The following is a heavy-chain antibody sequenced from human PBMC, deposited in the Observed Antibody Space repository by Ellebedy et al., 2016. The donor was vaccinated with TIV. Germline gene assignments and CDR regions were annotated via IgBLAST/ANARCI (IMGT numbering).Heavy chain of an antibody. J-gene: IGHJ4*02. CDR1: GFTFSNYA. CDR2: IRGGGDGT. Sequence: GESLKISCAASGFTFSNYAMNWVRLAPGKGLEWVSTIRGGGDGTYYADSVKGRFTISRDNSKNTLYLEMNSLRAGDTALYYCAKGYGSGWYFFDYWGQGALVTVSS. D-gene: IGHD6-19*01. CDR3: AKGYGSGWYFFDY. V-gene: IGHV3-23*01.